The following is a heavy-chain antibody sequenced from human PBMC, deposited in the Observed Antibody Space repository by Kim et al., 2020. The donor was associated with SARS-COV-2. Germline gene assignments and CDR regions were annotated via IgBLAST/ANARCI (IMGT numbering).Heavy chain of an antibody. Sequence: GGSLRLSCAASGFTFSSYGMHWVRQAPGKGLEWVAVIWYDGSNKYYADSVKGRFTISRDNSKNTLYLQMNSLRAEDTAVYYCARVTYYNDLDYWGQGTLVTVSS. CDR1: GFTFSSYG. V-gene: IGHV3-33*01. D-gene: IGHD1-26*01. J-gene: IGHJ4*02. CDR2: IWYDGSNK. CDR3: ARVTYYNDLDY.